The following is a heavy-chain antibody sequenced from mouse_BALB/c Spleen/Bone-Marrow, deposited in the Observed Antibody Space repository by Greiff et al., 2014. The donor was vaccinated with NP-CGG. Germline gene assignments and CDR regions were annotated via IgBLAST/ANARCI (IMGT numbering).Heavy chain of an antibody. V-gene: IGHV14-3*02. J-gene: IGHJ3*01. CDR2: IDPANYNT. CDR1: GFNIKDPY. CDR3: ATLTGTFDY. Sequence: VQLQLSGAELVKPGASVKLSCTTSGFNIKDPYIHWVKQRPEQGLEWIGRIDPANYNTQYDPKFQGKATITADTPSNAAYLQLNSLTSEDTAVYYCATLTGTFDYGGQGTPVTVSA. D-gene: IGHD4-1*01.